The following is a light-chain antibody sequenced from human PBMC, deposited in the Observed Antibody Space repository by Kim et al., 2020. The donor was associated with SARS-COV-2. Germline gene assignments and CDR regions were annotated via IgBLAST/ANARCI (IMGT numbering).Light chain of an antibody. CDR3: LQHNSYPIT. J-gene: IGKJ5*01. CDR1: QDIRND. CDR2: GAS. Sequence: ASVGDIVTITCRASQDIRNDLGWYQQSPGRAPKRLIYGASSLQSGVPSRFSGSGSGTDFTLTINSLQPEDFATYFCLQHNSYPITFGQGTRLEIK. V-gene: IGKV1-17*01.